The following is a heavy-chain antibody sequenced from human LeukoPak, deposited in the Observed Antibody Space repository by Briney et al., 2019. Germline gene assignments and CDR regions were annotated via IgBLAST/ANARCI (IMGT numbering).Heavy chain of an antibody. V-gene: IGHV4-4*07. CDR1: GASNSTYY. J-gene: IGHJ2*01. CDR3: ARDNGGDYWYSDI. D-gene: IGHD2-21*01. CDR2: MYTSGST. Sequence: SETLSLICTVSGASNSTYYWSWIRQPAGKGLEWIGRMYTSGSTNYNPSLKSRVTMSVDTSKNQLSLKLSSVTAADAAVYFCARDNGGDYWYSDIWGRGTLVTVSS.